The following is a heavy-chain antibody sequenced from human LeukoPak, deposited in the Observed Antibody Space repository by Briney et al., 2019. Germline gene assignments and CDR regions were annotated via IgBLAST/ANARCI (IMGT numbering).Heavy chain of an antibody. CDR3: ARAVYYYDSSGYSLGGDY. J-gene: IGHJ4*02. CDR1: GYTFTGYY. CDR2: INPNSGGT. Sequence: APVKVSCKASGYTFTGYYMHWVRQAPGQGLEWMGWINPNSGGTNYAQTFQGRVTMTRDTSISKAYMELSRLRSDDTAVYYCARAVYYYDSSGYSLGGDYWGQGTLVTVSS. V-gene: IGHV1-2*02. D-gene: IGHD3-22*01.